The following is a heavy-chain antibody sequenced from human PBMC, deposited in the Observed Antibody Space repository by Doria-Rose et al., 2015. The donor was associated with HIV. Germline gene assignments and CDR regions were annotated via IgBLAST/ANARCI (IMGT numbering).Heavy chain of an antibody. CDR1: GVSLSSPGMG. CDR2: IFSGDER. J-gene: IGHJ4*02. V-gene: IGHV2-26*01. CDR3: ARIKSSRWYHKYYFDF. D-gene: IGHD6-13*01. Sequence: QESGPVPVKPTETLTLTCTVSGVSLSSPGMGVSWIRQPPEKALEWLANIFSGDERSYQTSLKSRLTISRGTSKSQVVLTMTDMDPVDTATYYCARIKSSRWYHKYYFDFWGQGTLVIVSA.